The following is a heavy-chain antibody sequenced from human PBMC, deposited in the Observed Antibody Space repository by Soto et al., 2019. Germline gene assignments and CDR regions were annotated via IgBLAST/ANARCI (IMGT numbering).Heavy chain of an antibody. D-gene: IGHD3-16*01. CDR3: ARSPAGGVAGTQFTRFDS. J-gene: IGHJ5*01. CDR1: GYSCSIYA. Sequence: ASVRGAFKASGYSCSIYAMHVVLHSPVQRLEWMGWINACNGNTKYSEKFQGRGTITEDTSTSIAYMELSSLRSEDTALYYRARSPAGGVAGTQFTRFDSGGKGHLVT. CDR2: INACNGNT. V-gene: IGHV1-3*01.